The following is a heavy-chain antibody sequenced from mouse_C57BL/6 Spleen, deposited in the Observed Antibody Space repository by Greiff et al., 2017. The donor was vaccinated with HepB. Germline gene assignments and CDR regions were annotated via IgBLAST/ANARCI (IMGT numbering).Heavy chain of an antibody. CDR2: FYPGSGSI. D-gene: IGHD1-1*01. V-gene: IGHV1-62-2*01. Sequence: VQLQQSGAELVKPGASVKLSCKASGYTFTEYTIHWVKQRSGQGLEWIGWFYPGSGSIKYNEKFKDKATLTADKSSSTVYMELSRLTSEDSAVYFCARHEGPYYYGSSAWFAYWGQGTLVTVSA. CDR1: GYTFTEYT. CDR3: ARHEGPYYYGSSAWFAY. J-gene: IGHJ3*01.